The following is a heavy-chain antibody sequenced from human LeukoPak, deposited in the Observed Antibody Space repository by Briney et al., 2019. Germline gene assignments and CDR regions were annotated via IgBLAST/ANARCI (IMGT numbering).Heavy chain of an antibody. CDR2: INSSGGST. D-gene: IGHD7-27*01. J-gene: IGHJ4*02. CDR3: ATVDFSGDSAFDY. CDR1: GYTFTSYY. V-gene: IGHV1-46*01. Sequence: ASVKVSCKASGYTFTSYYMHWVRQAPGQGLEWMGIINSSGGSTTYAQKFQGRVTMTRDTSTSTVYMELSSLRSEDTAVYYCATVDFSGDSAFDYWGQGTLVTVSS.